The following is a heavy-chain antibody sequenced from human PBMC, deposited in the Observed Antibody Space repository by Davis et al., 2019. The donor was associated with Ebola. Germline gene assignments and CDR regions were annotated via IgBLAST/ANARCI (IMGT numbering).Heavy chain of an antibody. CDR3: ARGLWYYGSGSYSPNWFDP. CDR1: GYSFTSYW. CDR2: IYPGYSDT. Sequence: GESLKISCKGSGYSFTSYWIGWVRQMPGKGLEWMGIIYPGYSDTRYSPSFQGQVTISADKSISTAYLQWSSLKASDTAMYYCARGLWYYGSGSYSPNWFDPWGQGTLVTVSS. D-gene: IGHD3-10*01. J-gene: IGHJ5*02. V-gene: IGHV5-51*01.